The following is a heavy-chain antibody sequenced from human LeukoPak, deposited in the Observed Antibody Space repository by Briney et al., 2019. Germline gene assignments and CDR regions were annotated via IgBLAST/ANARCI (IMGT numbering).Heavy chain of an antibody. CDR2: IYHSGST. Sequence: SGTLSLTCAVSGGSISSSNWWSWVRQPPGKGLEWIGEIYHSGSTNYNPSLKSRVTILLDKSRNQFSLKLSSVTAADTAVYYCAGGGGEAPSCWGQGTLVTVSS. D-gene: IGHD2-21*01. CDR3: AGGGGEAPSC. J-gene: IGHJ4*02. V-gene: IGHV4-4*02. CDR1: GGSISSSNW.